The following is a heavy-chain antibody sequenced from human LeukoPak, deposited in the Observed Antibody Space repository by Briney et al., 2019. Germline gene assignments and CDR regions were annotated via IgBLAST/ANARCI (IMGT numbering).Heavy chain of an antibody. Sequence: GGSLRLSCAASGFTFSSYGMHWVRQAPGKGLEWVAFIRYDGSNKYYADSVKGRFTISRDNSKNTLYLQMNSLRAEDTAVYYCAKDRSYCDYLCNYWGQGTLVTVSS. CDR1: GFTFSSYG. J-gene: IGHJ4*02. D-gene: IGHD4-17*01. CDR2: IRYDGSNK. V-gene: IGHV3-30*02. CDR3: AKDRSYCDYLCNY.